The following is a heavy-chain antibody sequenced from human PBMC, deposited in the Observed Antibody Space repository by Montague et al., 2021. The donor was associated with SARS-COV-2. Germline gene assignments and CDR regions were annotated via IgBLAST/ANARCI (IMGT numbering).Heavy chain of an antibody. CDR2: INHGGIT. J-gene: IGHJ6*03. CDR1: GGSFSGYH. CDR3: ARLRDGVVPSPILGVGPYYSYYFIDV. V-gene: IGHV4-34*01. D-gene: IGHD3-10*01. Sequence: SETLSLTCAAYGGSFSGYHWNWIRQPPGKGLEWIGEINHGGITNYNPSLKSRLTISADTSKNQFSLKLTSVAAAGTAVYYCARLRDGVVPSPILGVGPYYSYYFIDVWGKGTTVTVSS.